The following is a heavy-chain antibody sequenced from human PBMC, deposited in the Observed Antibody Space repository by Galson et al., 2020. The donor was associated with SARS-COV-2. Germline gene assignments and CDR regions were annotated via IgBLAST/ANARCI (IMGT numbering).Heavy chain of an antibody. CDR2: IYSEGSST. J-gene: IGHJ4*02. CDR3: ARGDMGNDYFDY. D-gene: IGHD7-27*01. CDR1: GFTFSSYW. Sequence: GGSLRLSCAASGFTFSSYWMHWVRQAPGKGLVWVSRIYSEGSSTSYADSMKGRFTISGDNAKNTLYLQMNSLRAEDTAVYYCARGDMGNDYFDYWGQGTLVTVSS. V-gene: IGHV3-74*01.